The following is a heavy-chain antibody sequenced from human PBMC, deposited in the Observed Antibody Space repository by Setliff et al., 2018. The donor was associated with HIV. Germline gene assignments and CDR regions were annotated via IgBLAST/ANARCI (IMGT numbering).Heavy chain of an antibody. CDR3: TNRGGSGTNVGNWFAP. Sequence: GASVKVSCKASGDNFNNVAFNWVRQAPGQGLEWMGGILPIFGATDYAQKFQGRLTLTAVQSENSVYMELSSLRSDDTAVYYCTNRGGSGTNVGNWFAPWGQGTLVTVSS. CDR1: GDNFNNVA. V-gene: IGHV1-69*13. CDR2: ILPIFGAT. J-gene: IGHJ5*02. D-gene: IGHD3-10*01.